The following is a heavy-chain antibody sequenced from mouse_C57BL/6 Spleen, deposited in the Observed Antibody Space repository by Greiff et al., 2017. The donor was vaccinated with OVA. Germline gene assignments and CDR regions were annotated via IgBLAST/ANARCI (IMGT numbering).Heavy chain of an antibody. Sequence: EVQLQQFGPELVKPGASVKISCKASGYTFTDYYMNWVKQSHGKSLEWIGDINPNNGGTSYNQKFKGKATLTVDKSSSTAYMELRSLTSEDSAVYYCARRYGSSYYWYFDVWGTGTTVTVSS. J-gene: IGHJ1*03. CDR3: ARRYGSSYYWYFDV. CDR1: GYTFTDYY. CDR2: INPNNGGT. V-gene: IGHV1-26*01. D-gene: IGHD1-1*01.